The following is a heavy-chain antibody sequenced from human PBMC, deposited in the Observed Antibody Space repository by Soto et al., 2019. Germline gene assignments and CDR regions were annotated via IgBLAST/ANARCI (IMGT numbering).Heavy chain of an antibody. CDR1: GFTFDDYA. Sequence: GGSLRLSCAASGFTFDDYAMHWVRQAPGKGLEWVSGISWNSGSIGYADSVKGRFTISRDNAKNSLYLQMNSLRAEDTALYYCAKDYLKEWELPYFDYWGQGTLVTVSS. J-gene: IGHJ4*02. V-gene: IGHV3-9*01. D-gene: IGHD1-26*01. CDR2: ISWNSGSI. CDR3: AKDYLKEWELPYFDY.